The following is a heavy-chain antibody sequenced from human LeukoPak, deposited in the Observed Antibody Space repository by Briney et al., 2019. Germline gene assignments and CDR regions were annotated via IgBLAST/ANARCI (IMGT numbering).Heavy chain of an antibody. Sequence: GGSLRLSCAASGFTFSSYGMHWVRQAPGKGLEWVAVISYDGSNKYYADSVKGRFTISRDNSKNTLYLQMNSLKTEDTAVYYCTRPDDYGDYWGQGTLVTVSS. J-gene: IGHJ4*02. CDR1: GFTFSSYG. D-gene: IGHD1-14*01. CDR2: ISYDGSNK. CDR3: TRPDDYGDY. V-gene: IGHV3-30*03.